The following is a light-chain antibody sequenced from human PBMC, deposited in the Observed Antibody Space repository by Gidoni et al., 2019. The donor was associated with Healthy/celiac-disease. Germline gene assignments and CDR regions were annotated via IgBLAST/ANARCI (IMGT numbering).Light chain of an antibody. V-gene: IGKV1-5*03. J-gene: IGKJ1*01. Sequence: DFHMSQSPSTLSASVGDRVTITCRASQSISSQLAWYQQKPGKAPKLLIYKASSLESGVPSRFSGSGSGTDFTLTISSLQPDDFATYYCQQYNNYSRTFGQGTKVEIK. CDR2: KAS. CDR3: QQYNNYSRT. CDR1: QSISSQ.